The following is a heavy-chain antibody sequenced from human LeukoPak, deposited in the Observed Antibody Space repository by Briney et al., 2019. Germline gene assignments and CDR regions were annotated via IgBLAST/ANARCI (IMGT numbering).Heavy chain of an antibody. CDR2: ISSSSSYI. CDR1: GFTFSSYS. CDR3: AKSGKILGY. V-gene: IGHV3-21*01. D-gene: IGHD2-2*03. Sequence: GRSLRPSRAASGFTFSSYSINWVRQAPGKGLEWVSSISSSSSYIYYAESVKGRFTISRYNAKNSLYLQMNNLRPEDTAVYYCAKSGKILGYWGQGTLVTVSS. J-gene: IGHJ4*02.